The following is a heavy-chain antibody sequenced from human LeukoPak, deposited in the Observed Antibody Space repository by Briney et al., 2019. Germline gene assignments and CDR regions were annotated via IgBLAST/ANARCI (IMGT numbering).Heavy chain of an antibody. V-gene: IGHV4-59*01. D-gene: IGHD3-10*01. CDR1: GGSISSYY. CDR3: AAMVRGDNFDY. Sequence: SETLSLTCTVSGGSISSYYWSWIRQPPGKGLEWIGYIYNSGSTNYNPSLKSRVTLSVDTSKKQFSLKLSSVTAADTAVYYCAAMVRGDNFDYWGQGTLVTVSS. J-gene: IGHJ4*02. CDR2: IYNSGST.